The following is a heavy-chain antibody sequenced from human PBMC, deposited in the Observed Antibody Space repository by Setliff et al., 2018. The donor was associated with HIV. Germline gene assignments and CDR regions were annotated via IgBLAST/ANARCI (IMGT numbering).Heavy chain of an antibody. D-gene: IGHD3-10*01. J-gene: IGHJ5*01. CDR3: ARQGKTRAIRGGPEDWFDS. CDR2: TYYSGAT. CDR1: GGSISDRNYY. V-gene: IGHV4-39*01. Sequence: SETLSLTCTVSGGSISDRNYYWGWIRQTPGKGLEWLGSTYYSGATYRNPSLMSRLTISVDTFKKQFSLQLTSVTATDMAVYFCARQGKTRAIRGGPEDWFDSWGQGILVTVS.